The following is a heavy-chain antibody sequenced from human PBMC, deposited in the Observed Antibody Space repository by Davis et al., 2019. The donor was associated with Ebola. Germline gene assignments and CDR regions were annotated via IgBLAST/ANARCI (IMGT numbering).Heavy chain of an antibody. CDR3: ARHKGRVRYYGMDV. CDR2: IYYSGST. J-gene: IGHJ6*02. Sequence: SETLSLTCTVSGGSISSYYWSWIRQPPGKGLEWIGYIYYSGSTNYNPSLKSRVTISVDMSKNQFSLKLSSVTAADTAVYYCARHKGRVRYYGMDVWGQGTTVTVSS. V-gene: IGHV4-59*08. CDR1: GGSISSYY.